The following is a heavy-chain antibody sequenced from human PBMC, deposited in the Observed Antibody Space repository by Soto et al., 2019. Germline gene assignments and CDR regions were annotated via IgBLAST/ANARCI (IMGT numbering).Heavy chain of an antibody. D-gene: IGHD2-21*02. CDR3: ARAWVVVTAPDY. CDR1: GYTFTSYA. Sequence: QVQLVQSGAEEKKPGASVKVSCKASGYTFTSYAMHWVRQAPGQRLEWMGWINAGNGNTKYSQKFQGRVTITRDTSASTAYMELRSLRSEATDVYYCARAWVVVTAPDYVGQGTLVTVSS. CDR2: INAGNGNT. V-gene: IGHV1-3*05. J-gene: IGHJ4*02.